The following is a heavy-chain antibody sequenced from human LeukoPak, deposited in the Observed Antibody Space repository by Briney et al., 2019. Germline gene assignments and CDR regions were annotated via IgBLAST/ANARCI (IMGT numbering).Heavy chain of an antibody. CDR2: ISGSGGST. CDR1: GFTFSSYA. V-gene: IGHV3-23*01. CDR3: AKEYCSGGSCYPAYFDY. Sequence: GGSLRLSCAASGFTFSSYAMRWVRQAPGEGLEWVSAISGSGGSTYYADSVKGRFTISRDNSTNTLYLQMNSLRAEDTAVYYCAKEYCSGGSCYPAYFDYWGQGTLVTVSS. J-gene: IGHJ4*02. D-gene: IGHD2-15*01.